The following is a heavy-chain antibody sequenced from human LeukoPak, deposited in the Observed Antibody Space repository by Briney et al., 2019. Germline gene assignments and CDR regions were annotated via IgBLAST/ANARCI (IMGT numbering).Heavy chain of an antibody. Sequence: PSETLSLTCTVSGGSITSYYWSWIRQPPGKGLEWIGYIYYSGNTNYHPSLKSRVTISVDTSKNQFSLKLRSVTAADTAIYYCARGGTFGEFWGQGTLVTVSS. D-gene: IGHD3-10*01. V-gene: IGHV4-59*01. CDR3: ARGGTFGEF. CDR1: GGSITSYY. CDR2: IYYSGNT. J-gene: IGHJ4*02.